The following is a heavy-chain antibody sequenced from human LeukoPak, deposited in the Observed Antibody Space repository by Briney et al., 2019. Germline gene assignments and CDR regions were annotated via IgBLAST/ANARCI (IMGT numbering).Heavy chain of an antibody. CDR3: ARGGYDILTGYYFIDY. J-gene: IGHJ4*02. V-gene: IGHV1-18*01. D-gene: IGHD3-9*01. CDR1: GYTFINYG. CDR2: ISVDSGNT. Sequence: APVKVSCKASGYTFINYGISWVRQAPGRGLEWMGWISVDSGNTYYTQKFQGRVTFTTDTSTSTAYMELRSLRSDDTAVYYCARGGYDILTGYYFIDYWGQGTLVTVSS.